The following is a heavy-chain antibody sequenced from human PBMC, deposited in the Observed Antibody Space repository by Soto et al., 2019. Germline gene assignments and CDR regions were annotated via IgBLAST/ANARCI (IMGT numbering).Heavy chain of an antibody. Sequence: EVQLVESGGGLVQPGGSLRLSCVASGFTFSTYWMHWVRQAPRKGLVWVSRIKFDGSSTSYADSVKGRFTISRDNAKNTVYLQMNSLGAEDTGLFYCARGLRNYYGVDVWGQGTTVTVSS. D-gene: IGHD5-12*01. CDR2: IKFDGSST. J-gene: IGHJ6*02. CDR3: ARGLRNYYGVDV. V-gene: IGHV3-74*01. CDR1: GFTFSTYW.